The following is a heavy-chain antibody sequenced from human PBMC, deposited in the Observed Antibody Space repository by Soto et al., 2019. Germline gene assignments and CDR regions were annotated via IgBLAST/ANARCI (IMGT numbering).Heavy chain of an antibody. Sequence: PSETLSLTCTVSGGSISGGGYYWSWIRQHPGKGLEWIGYIYYSGSTYYNPSLKSRVTISVDTSKNQFSLKLSSVTAADTAVYYCARVLRGSSSGGSWFDPWGQGTLVTVSS. CDR1: GGSISGGGYY. J-gene: IGHJ5*02. V-gene: IGHV4-31*03. CDR2: IYYSGST. CDR3: ARVLRGSSSGGSWFDP. D-gene: IGHD6-6*01.